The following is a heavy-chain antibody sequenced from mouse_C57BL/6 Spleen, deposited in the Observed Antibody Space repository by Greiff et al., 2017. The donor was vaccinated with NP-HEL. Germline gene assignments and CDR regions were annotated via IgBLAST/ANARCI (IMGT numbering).Heavy chain of an antibody. D-gene: IGHD1-1*01. Sequence: EVQLQQSGPELVKPGASVKISCKASGYTFTDYYMNWVKQSHGKSLEWIGDINPNNGGTSYNQKFKGKATLPVDKSSSTAYMKLRRLTSEDSAVSYCARQAVVATYRLDYWGKGTTLTVSS. CDR3: ARQAVVATYRLDY. CDR1: GYTFTDYY. J-gene: IGHJ2*01. V-gene: IGHV1-26*01. CDR2: INPNNGGT.